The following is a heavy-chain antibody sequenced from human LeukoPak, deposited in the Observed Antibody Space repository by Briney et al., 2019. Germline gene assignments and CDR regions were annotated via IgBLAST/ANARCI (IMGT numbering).Heavy chain of an antibody. CDR1: GGSFSGYY. Sequence: SETLSLTCAVYGGSFSGYYWSWIRQPPGKGLEWMGEINHSGSTNYNPSLKSRVTISVDTSKNQLSLKLSSVTAADTAVYYCARFTTYATVTTDWFDPWGQGTLVTVSS. D-gene: IGHD4-17*01. V-gene: IGHV4-34*01. CDR2: INHSGST. J-gene: IGHJ5*02. CDR3: ARFTTYATVTTDWFDP.